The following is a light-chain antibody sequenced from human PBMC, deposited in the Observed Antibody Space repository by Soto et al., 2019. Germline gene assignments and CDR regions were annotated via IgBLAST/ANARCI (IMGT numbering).Light chain of an antibody. CDR1: SSDVGAYIY. CDR2: DVI. CDR3: CSYAGSYTHV. V-gene: IGLV2-11*01. J-gene: IGLJ1*01. Sequence: QSALTQPRSVSGSPGQSVTFSCTGTSSDVGAYIYVSWYQQHPGKAPKLIIYDVIKRPSGVPDRSSGSKSGNTASLTISGLQAEDEADYYCCSYAGSYTHVFGTGTKLTVL.